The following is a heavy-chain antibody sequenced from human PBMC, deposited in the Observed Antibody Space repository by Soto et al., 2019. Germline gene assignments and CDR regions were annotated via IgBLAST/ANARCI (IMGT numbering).Heavy chain of an antibody. CDR2: INPNSGGT. CDR3: AREPAYSSGWSLNY. V-gene: IGHV1-2*04. J-gene: IGHJ4*02. Sequence: ASVKVSCKASGYTFTGYYMHWVRQAPGQGLEWMGWINPNSGGTNYAQKFQGWVTMTRDTSISTAYMELSRLRSDDTAVYYCAREPAYSSGWSLNYWGQGTLVTVSS. D-gene: IGHD6-19*01. CDR1: GYTFTGYY.